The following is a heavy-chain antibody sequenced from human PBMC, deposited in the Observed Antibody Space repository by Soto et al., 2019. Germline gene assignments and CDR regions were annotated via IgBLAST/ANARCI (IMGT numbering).Heavy chain of an antibody. CDR2: INHSGST. D-gene: IGHD3-3*01. V-gene: IGHV4-34*01. CDR3: ARAGSLRFLEWFKSYYYYYYMDV. J-gene: IGHJ6*03. CDR1: GGSFSCYY. Sequence: SETLSLTCAVYGGSFSCYYWSWIRQPPGKGLEWIGEINHSGSTNYNPSLKSRVTISVDTSKNQFSLKLSSVTAADTAVYYCARAGSLRFLEWFKSYYYYYYMDVWGKGTTVTVSS.